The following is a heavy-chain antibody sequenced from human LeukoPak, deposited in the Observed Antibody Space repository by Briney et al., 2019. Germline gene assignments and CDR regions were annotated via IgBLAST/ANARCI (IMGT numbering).Heavy chain of an antibody. CDR3: ARYDLRMVRGVIITSFDY. J-gene: IGHJ4*02. V-gene: IGHV3-7*03. CDR1: GFTFRNYW. CDR2: IKQDGSRQ. D-gene: IGHD3-10*01. Sequence: GGSLRLSCEASGFTFRNYWMSWVRQTPGAGLEWVANIKQDGSRQYYVDSVKGRFAISRDNAKNLLFLEMNSLRDEDTAVYYCARYDLRMVRGVIITSFDYWGQGTLVTVSS.